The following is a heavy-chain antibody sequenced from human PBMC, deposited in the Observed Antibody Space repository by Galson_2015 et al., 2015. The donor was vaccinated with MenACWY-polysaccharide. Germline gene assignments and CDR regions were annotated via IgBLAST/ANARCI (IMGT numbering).Heavy chain of an antibody. CDR2: SNGDGRST. CDR3: TRSRRFGVSMGGGMDV. V-gene: IGHV3-74*01. CDR1: GFTFSSYW. D-gene: IGHD3-3*01. J-gene: IGHJ6*02. Sequence: SLRLSCAASGFTFSSYWVHWVRQPPGTGLVWVSRSNGDGRSTSYEDSVKGRFTISRDNAKNTVYLQMNSLRPEDTALYYCTRSRRFGVSMGGGMDVWGQGTTVTVSS.